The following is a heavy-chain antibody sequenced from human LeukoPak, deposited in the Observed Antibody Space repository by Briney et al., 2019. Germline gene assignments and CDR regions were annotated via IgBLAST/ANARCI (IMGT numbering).Heavy chain of an antibody. V-gene: IGHV3-7*03. CDR2: IKQDGSEK. CDR1: GFTFSSYS. Sequence: GGSLRLSCAASGFTFSSYSMNWVRQAPGKGLEWVASIKQDGSEKYYVDFLKGRFTISRDNAKNSLYLQINSLRAEDTAVYYCARDILGIRGTYDFDYWGQGTLVSVSS. J-gene: IGHJ4*02. CDR3: ARDILGIRGTYDFDY. D-gene: IGHD1-26*01.